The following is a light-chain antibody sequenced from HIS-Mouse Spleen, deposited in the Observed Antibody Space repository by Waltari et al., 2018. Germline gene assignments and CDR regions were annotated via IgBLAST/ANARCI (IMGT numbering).Light chain of an antibody. Sequence: QSALTQPASVSGSPGQSITISCTGTSSHVGSYNLVSWYQQHPGKAPKLMIYEGSKRPSGVSNRFSGSKSGNTASLTISGLQAEDEADYYCCSYAGSSTFEWVFGGGTKLTVL. V-gene: IGLV2-23*03. CDR3: CSYAGSSTFEWV. CDR2: EGS. J-gene: IGLJ3*02. CDR1: SSHVGSYNL.